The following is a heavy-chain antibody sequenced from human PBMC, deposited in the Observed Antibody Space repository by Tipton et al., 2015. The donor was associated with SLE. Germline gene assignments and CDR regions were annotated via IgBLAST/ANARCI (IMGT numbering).Heavy chain of an antibody. D-gene: IGHD6-19*01. J-gene: IGHJ6*03. CDR1: NYSISSAYY. V-gene: IGHV4-38-2*02. Sequence: TLSLTCVVSNYSISSAYYWGWIRQPPGKGLEWIASIYHRGSTYYNLSLKNRVTILIDTSKNQFSLKLNSVTAADTAVYYCARERAVAGDYSYMDVWGKGTTVTVSS. CDR2: IYHRGST. CDR3: ARERAVAGDYSYMDV.